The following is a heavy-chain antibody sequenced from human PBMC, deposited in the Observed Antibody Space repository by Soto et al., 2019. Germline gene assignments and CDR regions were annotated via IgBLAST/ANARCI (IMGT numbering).Heavy chain of an antibody. CDR3: ARASQYCFDRSGYPTGPHFAFDV. V-gene: IGHV4-30-2*01. CDR2: IYDGGRS. D-gene: IGHD3-22*01. J-gene: IGHJ3*01. Sequence: QLQLQESGSGLVKPSQTLSLTCAVSGDSISSGGSSWNWIRQPPGRGLEWIGYIYDGGRSYYNPSLRSRFTSSVDGSRNQFSLRLSSVTAADTAVYYCARASQYCFDRSGYPTGPHFAFDVWGQGTVVTVAS. CDR1: GDSISSGGSS.